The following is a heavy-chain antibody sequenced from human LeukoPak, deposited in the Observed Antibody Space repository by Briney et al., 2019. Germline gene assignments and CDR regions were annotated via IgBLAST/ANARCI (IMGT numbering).Heavy chain of an antibody. Sequence: PGRSLRLSCAASGFTFSSYGMHWVRQAPGKGLEWVAVISYDGSNKYYADSVKGRFTISRDNSKNTLYLQMNSLRAEDTAVYYCAKDPADHYYDSSGYYYVGSYYFDYWGQGTLVTVSS. D-gene: IGHD3-22*01. CDR3: AKDPADHYYDSSGYYYVGSYYFDY. V-gene: IGHV3-30*18. CDR1: GFTFSSYG. CDR2: ISYDGSNK. J-gene: IGHJ4*02.